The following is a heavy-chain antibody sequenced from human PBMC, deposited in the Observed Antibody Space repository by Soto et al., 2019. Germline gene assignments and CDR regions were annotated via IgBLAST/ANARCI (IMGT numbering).Heavy chain of an antibody. Sequence: GGSLRLSCAASGFTFSTYSMNWVRQAPGKGLEWVSYISSSSSSTIYYADSVKGRFTISRDNAKNSLYLQMNSLRDEDTAVYYCVREAQWGSSSPHDYWGQGTLVTVSS. CDR3: VREAQWGSSSPHDY. CDR1: GFTFSTYS. CDR2: ISSSSSSTI. V-gene: IGHV3-48*02. D-gene: IGHD3-16*01. J-gene: IGHJ4*02.